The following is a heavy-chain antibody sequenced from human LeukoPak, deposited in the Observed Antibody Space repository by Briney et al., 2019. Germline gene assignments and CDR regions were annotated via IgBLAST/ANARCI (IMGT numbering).Heavy chain of an antibody. CDR1: GYTFTNYY. CDR2: ITPSGGST. Sequence: ASVKVSCKASGYTFTNYYMHWVRLAPGQGLEWLGLITPSGGSTWYAQKFQGRVTMTRDMSTSTDYMELSSLRSEDTAVYYCARDNSVGDYAWWFDPWGQGTLVTVSS. V-gene: IGHV1-46*01. D-gene: IGHD1-26*01. J-gene: IGHJ5*02. CDR3: ARDNSVGDYAWWFDP.